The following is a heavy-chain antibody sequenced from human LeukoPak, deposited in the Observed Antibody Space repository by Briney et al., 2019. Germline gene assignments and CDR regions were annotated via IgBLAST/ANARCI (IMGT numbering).Heavy chain of an antibody. V-gene: IGHV1-18*04. Sequence: ASVKVSCKASGYTLTAYYMDWVRQAPGQGLEWMGWISAYNGNTNYAQKLQGRVTMTTDTSTSTAYMELRSLRSDDTAVYYCARDRLLRYFDWLFTPSDAFDIWGQGTMVTVSS. J-gene: IGHJ3*02. CDR1: GYTLTAYY. CDR2: ISAYNGNT. CDR3: ARDRLLRYFDWLFTPSDAFDI. D-gene: IGHD3-9*01.